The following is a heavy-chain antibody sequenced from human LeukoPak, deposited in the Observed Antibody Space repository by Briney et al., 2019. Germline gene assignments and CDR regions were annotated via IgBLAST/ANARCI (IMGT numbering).Heavy chain of an antibody. J-gene: IGHJ4*02. Sequence: GGSLRLSCAASGFTFSNYGLSWVRQAPGKGLEWVSGITGSGGSTYYADSVKGRFTISRDNSKNTLYLQMNSLRAEDTAMYYCATYSGAHHKTFDYWGQGTLVTVSS. CDR3: ATYSGAHHKTFDY. CDR1: GFTFSNYG. D-gene: IGHD1-26*01. V-gene: IGHV3-23*01. CDR2: ITGSGGST.